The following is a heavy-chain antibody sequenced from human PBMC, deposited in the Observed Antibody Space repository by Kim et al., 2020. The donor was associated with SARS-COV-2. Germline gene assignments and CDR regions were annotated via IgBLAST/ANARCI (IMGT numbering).Heavy chain of an antibody. J-gene: IGHJ4*02. CDR1: GFTFSSYS. CDR3: ARDSAIFGELDY. Sequence: GGSLRLSCAASGFTFSSYSMNWVRQAPGKGLEWVSSISSSSSYIYYANSVKGRFTISRDNAKNSLYLQMNSLRAEDTAVYYCARDSAIFGELDYWGQGTLVTVSS. CDR2: ISSSSSYI. D-gene: IGHD3-3*01. V-gene: IGHV3-21*01.